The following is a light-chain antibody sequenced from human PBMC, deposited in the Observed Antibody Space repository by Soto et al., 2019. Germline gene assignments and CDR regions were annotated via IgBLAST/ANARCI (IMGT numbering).Light chain of an antibody. Sequence: DIQMTQSPSTLSASVGDRVTIPCRASQSVNKWLAWFQQKPGKVPKLLIFDASTLQTGVPSRFGGGGSGTEFTLTISGLQPDDFATYYCQQYNSYSPTFGQGTKVDIK. CDR2: DAS. J-gene: IGKJ1*01. CDR3: QQYNSYSPT. V-gene: IGKV1-5*01. CDR1: QSVNKW.